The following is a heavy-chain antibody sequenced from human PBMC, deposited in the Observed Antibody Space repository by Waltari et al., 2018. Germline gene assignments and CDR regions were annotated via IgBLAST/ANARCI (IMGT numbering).Heavy chain of an antibody. CDR3: ARGYSSWGYFDY. Sequence: QLQLQESGPGLVKPSETLSLTCTVSGGSISSSSYYRGWIRQPPGKGLEWIGSIYYGGTTYYNPSLKSRVTISVDTSKNQFSLKLSSVTAADTAVYYCARGYSSWGYFDYWAREPWSPSPQ. D-gene: IGHD6-6*01. CDR1: GGSISSSSYY. CDR2: IYYGGTT. V-gene: IGHV4-39*07. J-gene: IGHJ4*02.